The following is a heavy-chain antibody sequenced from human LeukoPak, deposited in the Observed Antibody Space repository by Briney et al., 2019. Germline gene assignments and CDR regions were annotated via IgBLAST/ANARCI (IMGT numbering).Heavy chain of an antibody. J-gene: IGHJ3*02. CDR2: ISGYNGNT. Sequence: ASVKVSCKASGYTFTSYGISWVRQAPGQGLEWMGWISGYNGNTNYAQKLQGRVTMTTDTSTSTAYMELRSLKSDDTAVYYCASLKNYYDSSGYLVTEAFDIWGQGTMVTVSS. D-gene: IGHD3-22*01. CDR1: GYTFTSYG. CDR3: ASLKNYYDSSGYLVTEAFDI. V-gene: IGHV1-18*01.